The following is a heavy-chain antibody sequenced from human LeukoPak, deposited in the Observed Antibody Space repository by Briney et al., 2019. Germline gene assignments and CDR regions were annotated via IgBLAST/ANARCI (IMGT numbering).Heavy chain of an antibody. D-gene: IGHD1-26*01. J-gene: IGHJ4*02. CDR2: INHSGST. Sequence: SETLSLTCTVSGGSISSSSYYWGWIRQPPGKGLEWIGEINHSGSTNYNPSLKSRVTISVDTSKNQFSLKLSSVTAADTAVYYCARRSGSYYRYYFDYWGQGTLVTVSS. V-gene: IGHV4-39*07. CDR3: ARRSGSYYRYYFDY. CDR1: GGSISSSSYY.